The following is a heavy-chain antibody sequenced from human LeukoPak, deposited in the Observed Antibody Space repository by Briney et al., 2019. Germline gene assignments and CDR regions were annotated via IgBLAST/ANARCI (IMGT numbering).Heavy chain of an antibody. D-gene: IGHD6-6*01. Sequence: GSLRLSCAASGFTFSSYEMNWVRQAPGKGLEWVSYISSSGSTIYYADSVKGRFTISRDNAKNSLYLQMNSLRAEDTAVYYCARSSSSWRPVPHAFDIWGQGTMVTASS. CDR1: GFTFSSYE. CDR3: ARSSSSWRPVPHAFDI. CDR2: ISSSGSTI. J-gene: IGHJ3*02. V-gene: IGHV3-48*03.